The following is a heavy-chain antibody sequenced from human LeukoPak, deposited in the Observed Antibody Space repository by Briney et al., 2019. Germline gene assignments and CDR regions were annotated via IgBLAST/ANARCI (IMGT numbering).Heavy chain of an antibody. CDR3: AKRLGEPPAFDY. Sequence: GGSLRLSCAASGFTFKNYGMSWVRQAPGKGLDWVSGISGNTATLKHAAPVKGSFTISRDNSKNPLYQQNNSLSAEDTPLYYCAKRLGEPPAFDYWGQGTLVTVSS. CDR1: GFTFKNYG. D-gene: IGHD6-19*01. CDR2: ISGNTATL. V-gene: IGHV3-23*01. J-gene: IGHJ4*02.